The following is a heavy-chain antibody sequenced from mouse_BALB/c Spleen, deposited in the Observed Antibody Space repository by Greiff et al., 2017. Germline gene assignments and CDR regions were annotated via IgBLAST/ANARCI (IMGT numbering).Heavy chain of an antibody. V-gene: IGHV1-28*01. J-gene: IGHJ4*01. CDR3: ARDYVLASMDY. D-gene: IGHD1-1*02. Sequence: EVQLQQSGPELLKPGASVKISCKASGYSFTSYYMHWVKQSHGKSLEWIGYIDPFNGGTSYNQKFKGKATLTVDKSSSTAYMHLSSLTSEDSAVYYCARDYVLASMDYWGQGTSVTVSS. CDR2: IDPFNGGT. CDR1: GYSFTSYY.